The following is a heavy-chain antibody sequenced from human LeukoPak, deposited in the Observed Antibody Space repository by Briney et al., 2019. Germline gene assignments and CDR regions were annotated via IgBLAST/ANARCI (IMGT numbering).Heavy chain of an antibody. D-gene: IGHD5-24*01. CDR3: AGAVEMATAFDY. Sequence: SETLSLTCAVYGGSFSGYYWRWIRQPPGKGLEWIGEINHSGSTNYNPSLKSRVTISVDTSKNQFSLKLSSVTAADTAVYYCAGAVEMATAFDYWGQGTLVTVSS. CDR2: INHSGST. V-gene: IGHV4-34*01. CDR1: GGSFSGYY. J-gene: IGHJ4*02.